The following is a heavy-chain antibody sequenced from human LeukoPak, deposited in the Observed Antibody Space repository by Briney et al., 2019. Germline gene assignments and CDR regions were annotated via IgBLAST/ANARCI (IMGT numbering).Heavy chain of an antibody. V-gene: IGHV3-33*06. Sequence: GGSLRLSCAASGFTFSSYGMHWVRQAPGKGLEWVAVIWYDGSNKYYADSVKGRFTISRDNSKNTLYLQMQSLRAEDTAVYYCAKIYYENSGYYYYFDYWGQGTLVTVSS. J-gene: IGHJ4*02. CDR2: IWYDGSNK. D-gene: IGHD3-22*01. CDR1: GFTFSSYG. CDR3: AKIYYENSGYYYYFDY.